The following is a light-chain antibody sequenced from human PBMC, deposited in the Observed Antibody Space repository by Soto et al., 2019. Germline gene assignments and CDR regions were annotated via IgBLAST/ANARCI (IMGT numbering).Light chain of an antibody. Sequence: QSALTQPASVSGSPGQSITIYCTGTSGDVGGYKFVSWYQQHPGKAPKLMIYEVSNRPSGVSSRFSGSKSGNTASLTISGLQAEDEADYYCQAWDSSSVVFGGGTQLTVL. CDR1: SGDVGGYKF. V-gene: IGLV2-14*01. J-gene: IGLJ2*01. CDR3: QAWDSSSVV. CDR2: EVS.